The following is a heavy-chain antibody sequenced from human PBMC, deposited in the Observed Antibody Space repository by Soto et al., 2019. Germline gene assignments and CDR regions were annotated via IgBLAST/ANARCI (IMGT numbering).Heavy chain of an antibody. J-gene: IGHJ4*02. CDR1: NGSISGFY. V-gene: IGHV4-59*12. D-gene: IGHD1-26*01. CDR3: VRVGVGIGNHFDS. Sequence: SENLSITCSVSNGSISGFYWTWIRQPPGKILEWIGYIHYSGRTDYNPSLTSRATMSVDTSKNQFSLNLKSITAADTAVYYCVRVGVGIGNHFDSWGRGPLVTVSS. CDR2: IHYSGRT.